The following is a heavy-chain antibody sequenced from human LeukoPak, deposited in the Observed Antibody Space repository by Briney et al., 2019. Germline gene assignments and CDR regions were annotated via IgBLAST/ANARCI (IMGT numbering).Heavy chain of an antibody. D-gene: IGHD3-10*01. CDR1: XFTXXXXW. J-gene: IGHJ4*02. CDR2: IKQDGSEK. V-gene: IGHV3-7*01. CDR3: VCGPLKSGSLDY. Sequence: XSXAXXXFTXXXXWMSWVRQAPGRGLEWVANIKQDGSEKYYVESVKGRFTISRDNAKNTLYREMNSLRAEDTAVYYCVCGPLKSGSLDYWGQGTLVTVSS.